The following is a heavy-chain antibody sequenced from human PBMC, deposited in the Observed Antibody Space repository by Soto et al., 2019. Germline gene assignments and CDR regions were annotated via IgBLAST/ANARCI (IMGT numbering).Heavy chain of an antibody. J-gene: IGHJ4*02. CDR1: GYTFTGYY. V-gene: IGHV1-2*02. CDR3: ARDGPTVTLSFDY. CDR2: INPNSGDT. D-gene: IGHD4-17*01. Sequence: ASVKVSFKASGYTFTGYYMHWLRQAPGQGLEWMGWINPNSGDTNYAQKFQGRVTMTRDTSISTAYMELSSLRSDDTAVYYCARDGPTVTLSFDYWGPGTLVTVSS.